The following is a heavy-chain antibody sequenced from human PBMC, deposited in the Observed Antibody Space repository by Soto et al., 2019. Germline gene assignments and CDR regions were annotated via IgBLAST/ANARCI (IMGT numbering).Heavy chain of an antibody. CDR2: ISGSGGST. Sequence: GGSLRLSCAASGFTFSSYAMSWVRQAPGKGLEWVSAISGSGGSTYYADSVKGRFTISRDNSKNTLYLQMNSLRAEDTAVYYCAKLPGTAAAGTGFLDYWGQGTLVTVSS. V-gene: IGHV3-23*01. D-gene: IGHD6-13*01. J-gene: IGHJ4*02. CDR1: GFTFSSYA. CDR3: AKLPGTAAAGTGFLDY.